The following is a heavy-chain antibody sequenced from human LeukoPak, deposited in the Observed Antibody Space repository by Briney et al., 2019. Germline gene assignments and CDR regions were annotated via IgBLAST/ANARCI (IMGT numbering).Heavy chain of an antibody. CDR1: GGSISSYY. D-gene: IGHD3-10*01. V-gene: IGHV4-59*01. CDR2: IHYTGST. J-gene: IGHJ6*03. CDR3: ARVEEGYGSGRRENYYYYCIDV. Sequence: PSETLSLTCTVSGGSISSYYWGWIRQPPGKGLEWIGYIHYTGSTNYNPSLKSRVTISVDTSKNQFSLKLSSVTAADTAVYFYARVEEGYGSGRRENYYYYCIDVWGKGTTVTISS.